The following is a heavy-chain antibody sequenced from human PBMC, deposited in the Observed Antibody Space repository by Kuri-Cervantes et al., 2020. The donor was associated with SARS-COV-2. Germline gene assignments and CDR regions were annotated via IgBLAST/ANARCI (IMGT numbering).Heavy chain of an antibody. D-gene: IGHD3-10*01. CDR2: ISGDGDRA. J-gene: IGHJ4*02. V-gene: IGHV3-23*01. CDR3: ANDKGFGELFFDY. CDR1: GFTFNNYA. Sequence: GESLKISCTASGFTFNNYAMRWVRQAPGKGLEWVSGISGDGDRADYADSVKGRFTISRDNSKNMLYLQMNSLRAEDTAVYYCANDKGFGELFFDYWGQGTLVTVSS.